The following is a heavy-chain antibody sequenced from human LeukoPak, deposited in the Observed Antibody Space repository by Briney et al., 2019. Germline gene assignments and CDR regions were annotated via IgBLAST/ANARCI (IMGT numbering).Heavy chain of an antibody. J-gene: IGHJ6*03. CDR3: AKGRGWEASYYYYYMDV. CDR1: GFIFSTYS. CDR2: ISSSTSYI. Sequence: GGSLRLSCAASGFIFSTYSMNWVRQAPGKGLEWVSSISSSTSYIYYADSVKGRFTISRDNAKNSLYLQMNSLRAEDTAVYYCAKGRGWEASYYYYYMDVWGKGTTVTISS. D-gene: IGHD1-26*01. V-gene: IGHV3-21*01.